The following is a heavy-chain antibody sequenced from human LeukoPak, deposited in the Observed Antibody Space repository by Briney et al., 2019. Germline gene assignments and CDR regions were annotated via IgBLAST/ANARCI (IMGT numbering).Heavy chain of an antibody. CDR2: IYYSGST. V-gene: IGHV4-61*01. CDR1: GDSINTTTYS. CDR3: ARGRGYSGSWYGWFDP. D-gene: IGHD6-13*01. J-gene: IGHJ5*02. Sequence: SETLSLTCTVSGDSINTTTYSWSWIRQPPGKGLEWIGYIYYSGSTNYNPSLKSRVTISVDTSKNQFSLKLSSVTAADTAVYYCARGRGYSGSWYGWFDPWGQGTLVTVSS.